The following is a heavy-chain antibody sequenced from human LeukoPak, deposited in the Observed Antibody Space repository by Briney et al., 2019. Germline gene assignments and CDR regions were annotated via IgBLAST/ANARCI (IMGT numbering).Heavy chain of an antibody. Sequence: GGSLRLSCAASEFTFSTYAMHWVRQAPGKGLEWVAFISYDGNKKDYADSVKGRFTISRDNSENTLYLQMNSLRIEDAGVYYCARPSDHYYYYFYMDVWGQGTTVTVSS. V-gene: IGHV3-30*04. J-gene: IGHJ6*03. CDR2: ISYDGNKK. CDR3: ARPSDHYYYYFYMDV. CDR1: EFTFSTYA.